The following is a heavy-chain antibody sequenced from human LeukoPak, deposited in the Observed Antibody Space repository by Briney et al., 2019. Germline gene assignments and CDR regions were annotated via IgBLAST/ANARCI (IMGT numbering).Heavy chain of an antibody. V-gene: IGHV4-34*01. J-gene: IGHJ4*02. CDR1: GGSFSGYY. CDR2: INHSGST. CDR3: ARDRSLWQQLPLDY. Sequence: SETLSLTCAVYGGSFSGYYWSWIRQPPGKGLEWIGEINHSGSTNYNPSLKSRVTISVDTSKNQFSLKLSSVTAADTAVYYCARDRSLWQQLPLDYWGQGTLVTVSS. D-gene: IGHD6-13*01.